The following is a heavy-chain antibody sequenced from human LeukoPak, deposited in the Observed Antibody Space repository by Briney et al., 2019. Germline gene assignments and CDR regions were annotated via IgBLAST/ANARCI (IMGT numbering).Heavy chain of an antibody. D-gene: IGHD2-15*01. CDR3: ARELGYCSGASCYFKYYGMDV. Sequence: GGSLRLSCAASGFTFINCAMSWVRQAPGKGLEWVSVIYSGGSTYYADSVKGRFTISRDNSKNTLYLQMNSLRAEDTAVYYCARELGYCSGASCYFKYYGMDVWGQGTTVTVFS. V-gene: IGHV3-53*01. J-gene: IGHJ6*02. CDR2: IYSGGST. CDR1: GFTFINCA.